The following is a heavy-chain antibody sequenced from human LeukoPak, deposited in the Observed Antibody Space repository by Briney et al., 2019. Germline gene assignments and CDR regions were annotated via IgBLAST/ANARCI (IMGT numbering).Heavy chain of an antibody. CDR3: ARDAGNYGGNSYFDS. V-gene: IGHV3-48*03. D-gene: IGHD4-23*01. CDR1: GFTFSSYE. CDR2: ISSSGSVT. Sequence: GGSLRPSCVASGFTFSSYEMSWVRQAPGKGLEWVSYISSSGSVTHYADSVKGRFTVSRDNAKNSLFLQIKSLRAEDTATYYCARDAGNYGGNSYFDSWGQGTLVTVSS. J-gene: IGHJ4*02.